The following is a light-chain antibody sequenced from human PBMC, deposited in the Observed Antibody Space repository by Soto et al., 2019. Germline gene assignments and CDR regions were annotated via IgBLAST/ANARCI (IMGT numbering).Light chain of an antibody. V-gene: IGKV3-15*01. CDR3: QQYGDWPPWT. Sequence: EKVMTQSPATLSVSLGERATLSCRASQSVARNLAWYQQRPGQPPRLLIYGASTRATGIPARFSGGGSGTEFTLTITSLQSEDFAVYYCQQYGDWPPWTFGQGTKVDIK. CDR2: GAS. CDR1: QSVARN. J-gene: IGKJ1*01.